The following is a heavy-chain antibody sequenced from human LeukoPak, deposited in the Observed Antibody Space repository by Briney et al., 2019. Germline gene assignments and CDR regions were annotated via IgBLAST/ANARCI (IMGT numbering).Heavy chain of an antibody. V-gene: IGHV3-30-3*01. Sequence: GGSLRLSCVASGFSFREYPIHWVRQAPGKGLEWVAVISNDGSDEYDAEFVKGRFTMSRDNSKNTVFLDMNNLRTEDTAVYYCARAQISIISSGQYLDVWGQGTLVTVSS. CDR1: GFSFREYP. J-gene: IGHJ3*01. CDR2: ISNDGSDE. D-gene: IGHD3-9*01. CDR3: ARAQISIISSGQYLDV.